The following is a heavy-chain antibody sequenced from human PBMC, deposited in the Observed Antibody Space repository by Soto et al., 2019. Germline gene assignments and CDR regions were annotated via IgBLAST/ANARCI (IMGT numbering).Heavy chain of an antibody. Sequence: ASVKVSCKASGYTFTSYGISWVRQAPGQGLEWMGWISAYNGNTNYAQKLQGRVTMTTDTSTSTAYMELRSLRSDDTAVYYCARGGYCSSTSFFVYYYYGMYVWGQGTTVSVS. J-gene: IGHJ6*02. V-gene: IGHV1-18*04. CDR2: ISAYNGNT. D-gene: IGHD2-2*01. CDR1: GYTFTSYG. CDR3: ARGGYCSSTSFFVYYYYGMYV.